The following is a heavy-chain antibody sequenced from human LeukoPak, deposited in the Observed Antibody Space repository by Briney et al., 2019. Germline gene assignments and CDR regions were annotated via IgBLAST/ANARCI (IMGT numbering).Heavy chain of an antibody. D-gene: IGHD3-22*01. J-gene: IGHJ4*02. CDR1: GGSFSGYY. Sequence: SETLSLTCAVYGGSFSGYYWSWIRQPPGKGLEWIGEINHSGSTNYNPSLKSRVTISVDTSKNQFSLKLSSVTAADTAVYYCARQDRSGYYDSSGYYGYWGQGTLVTVSS. CDR2: INHSGST. V-gene: IGHV4-34*01. CDR3: ARQDRSGYYDSSGYYGY.